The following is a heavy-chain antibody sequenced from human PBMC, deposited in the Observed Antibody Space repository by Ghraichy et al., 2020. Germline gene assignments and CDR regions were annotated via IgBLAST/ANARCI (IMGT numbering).Heavy chain of an antibody. CDR2: IRSRSYGRST. Sequence: GGSRRLSCAASGFTFGDHAMSWVRQAPGKGLEWVGFIRSRSYGRSTEYVASVKGRFTISGDDSTSSVYLQMNSLKTEDTGIYYCTRGPTGEDYYDSSGYPIYWGQGTLVTVSS. J-gene: IGHJ4*02. CDR1: GFTFGDHA. D-gene: IGHD3-22*01. V-gene: IGHV3-49*04. CDR3: TRGPTGEDYYDSSGYPIY.